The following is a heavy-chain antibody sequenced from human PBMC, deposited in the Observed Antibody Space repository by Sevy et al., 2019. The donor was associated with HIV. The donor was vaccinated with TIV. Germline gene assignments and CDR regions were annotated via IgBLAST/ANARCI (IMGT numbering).Heavy chain of an antibody. CDR3: ARDHVKDGDLGDYYYFAMDV. D-gene: IGHD4-17*01. CDR1: GFTFSDYY. Sequence: GGSLRLSCATSGFTFSDYYMSWIRQAPGKGLEWISYISGSDGTIFYADSVKGRFTISRDNSKNSLYLQMSSRRAEDTAVYYCARDHVKDGDLGDYYYFAMDVWGQGTTVTVSS. J-gene: IGHJ6*02. V-gene: IGHV3-11*01. CDR2: ISGSDGTI.